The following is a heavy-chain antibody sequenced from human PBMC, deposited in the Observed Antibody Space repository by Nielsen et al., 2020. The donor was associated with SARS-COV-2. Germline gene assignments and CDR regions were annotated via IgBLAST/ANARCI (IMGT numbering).Heavy chain of an antibody. V-gene: IGHV1-24*01. J-gene: IGHJ4*02. D-gene: IGHD6-13*01. CDR3: AREPYSSSWYGDY. CDR2: FDPQDGET. Sequence: ASVKVSCKVSGGALTLFSMHWVRQAPGKGLEWMGEFDPQDGETTYAQKFQGRVTMTEDTSIDTAYLELSSLRSEDTAVYYCAREPYSSSWYGDYWGQGTLVTVSS. CDR1: GGALTLFS.